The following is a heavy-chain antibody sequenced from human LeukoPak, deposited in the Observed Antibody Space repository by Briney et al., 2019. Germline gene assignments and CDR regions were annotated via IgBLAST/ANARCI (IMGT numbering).Heavy chain of an antibody. CDR2: IYSGGST. D-gene: IGHD2-21*02. CDR1: GFTVSSNY. V-gene: IGHV3-66*01. Sequence: GGSLRLSCAASGFTVSSNYMSWVRQAPGKGLEWVSVIYSGGSTYYADSVKGRFTISRDNSKNTLYLQMNSLRAEDTAVYYCARDRIWGVTGWYYYYGMDVWSQGTTVTVSS. J-gene: IGHJ6*02. CDR3: ARDRIWGVTGWYYYYGMDV.